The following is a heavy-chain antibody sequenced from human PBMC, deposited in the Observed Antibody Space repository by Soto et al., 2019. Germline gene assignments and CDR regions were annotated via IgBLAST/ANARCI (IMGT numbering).Heavy chain of an antibody. D-gene: IGHD6-19*01. CDR3: ARLDIAVAGEVDY. Sequence: GESLKSSGKGSGYSFAGYWITWVLQKPGKGLEWMGRIDPSDSQTYYSPSFQGQVTISADKSISTAYLQWSSLKASDTAMYYCARLDIAVAGEVDYWGQGTLVTVSS. CDR1: GYSFAGYW. CDR2: IDPSDSQT. J-gene: IGHJ4*02. V-gene: IGHV5-10-1*04.